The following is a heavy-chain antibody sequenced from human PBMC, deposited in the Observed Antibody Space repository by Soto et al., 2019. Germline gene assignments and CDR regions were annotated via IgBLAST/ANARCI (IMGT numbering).Heavy chain of an antibody. D-gene: IGHD3-22*01. J-gene: IGHJ4*02. CDR2: IIPIFGTA. V-gene: IGHV1-69*13. CDR3: ARDWSYYDSTATGPSGYLDY. Sequence: ASVKVSCKASGGTFSSYAISWVRQAPGQGLEWMGGIIPIFGTANYAQKFQGRVTITADESTSTAYMELSSLRSEDTAVYYCARDWSYYDSTATGPSGYLDYWGQGTLVTVSS. CDR1: GGTFSSYA.